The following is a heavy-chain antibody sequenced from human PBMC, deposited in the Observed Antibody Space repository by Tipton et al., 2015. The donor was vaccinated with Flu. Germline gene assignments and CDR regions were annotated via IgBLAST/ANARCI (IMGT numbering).Heavy chain of an antibody. Sequence: TLSLTCTVSGGSISSYYWGWIRQPPGKGLEWIGYIYYSGSTNYNPSLKSRVTISVDTSKNQFSLKLSSVTAADTAVYYCAREEGFYDSSGLGYWGQGPLVTVSS. CDR1: GGSISSYY. CDR3: AREEGFYDSSGLGY. D-gene: IGHD3-22*01. V-gene: IGHV4-59*01. J-gene: IGHJ4*02. CDR2: IYYSGST.